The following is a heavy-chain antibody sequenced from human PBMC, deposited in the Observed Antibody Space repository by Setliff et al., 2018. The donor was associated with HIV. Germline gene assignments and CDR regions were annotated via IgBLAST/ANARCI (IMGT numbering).Heavy chain of an antibody. CDR3: ARDDHYYDLGSIYSDWYFDI. V-gene: IGHV1-69*13. D-gene: IGHD3-10*01. J-gene: IGHJ2*01. CDR1: GGTFRKYP. Sequence: GASVKVSCKASGGTFRKYPISWVRQAPGQGLEWMGGIIPIFGSTKYAQKFQDRVTITADESKDTADMELSNLTSEDTAVYYCARDDHYYDLGSIYSDWYFDIWGRGTLVTVSA. CDR2: IIPIFGST.